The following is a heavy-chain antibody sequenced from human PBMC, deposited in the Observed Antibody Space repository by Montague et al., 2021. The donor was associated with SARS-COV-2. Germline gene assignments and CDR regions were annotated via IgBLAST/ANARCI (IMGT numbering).Heavy chain of an antibody. V-gene: IGHV3-23*03. D-gene: IGHD3-3*01. J-gene: IGHJ4*02. CDR1: GFTFNNYA. Sequence: SLRLSYAASGFTFNNYAMTWVRQAPGKGLEWVSIIYSDGSSTYYADSVKGRFTISRDNSKNALYLQMNSLRAEDTAVYSCTKGGRNFYELDGFDSWGQGTPVTVSS. CDR2: IYSDGSST. CDR3: TKGGRNFYELDGFDS.